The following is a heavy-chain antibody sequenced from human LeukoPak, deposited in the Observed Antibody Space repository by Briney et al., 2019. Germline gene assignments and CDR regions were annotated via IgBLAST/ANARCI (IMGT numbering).Heavy chain of an antibody. Sequence: SVKVSCKASGGTFSSYAISWVRQAPGQGLEWMGGIIPIFGTANYAQKFQGRVTITADESTSTAYMELSSLRSEDTAVYYCAREVVRENYFDYWGQGTLVTVSS. CDR1: GGTFSSYA. V-gene: IGHV1-69*13. J-gene: IGHJ4*02. CDR3: AREVVRENYFDY. D-gene: IGHD3-10*01. CDR2: IIPIFGTA.